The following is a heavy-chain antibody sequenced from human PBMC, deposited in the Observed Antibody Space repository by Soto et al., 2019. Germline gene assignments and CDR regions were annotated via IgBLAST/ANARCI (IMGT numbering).Heavy chain of an antibody. D-gene: IGHD4-17*01. Sequence: EVQLVESGGGLVQPGGSLRLSCAASGFTFSSYWMHWVRLAPGKGLVWVSRIKSDGSDTSYADSVKGRFTISRDNAKNTLYLQMSSLRAEDTAVYYCVRVAYGDLGGWGQGTLVTVSS. CDR3: VRVAYGDLGG. CDR2: IKSDGSDT. V-gene: IGHV3-74*01. CDR1: GFTFSSYW. J-gene: IGHJ4*02.